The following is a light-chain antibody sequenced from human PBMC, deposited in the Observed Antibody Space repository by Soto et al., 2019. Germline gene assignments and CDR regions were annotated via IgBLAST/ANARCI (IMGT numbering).Light chain of an antibody. CDR1: QIVSSY. CDR3: QQRSIWAPLYS. J-gene: IGKJ2*01. CDR2: DAS. Sequence: EIVLTQSPATLSLSPGERATLSCRASQIVSSYLAWYQQKPGQAPRLLIYDASNRATGNPARFSGSGSVTDFTLTISSLEPEDFAVYYCQQRSIWAPLYSCGQGTKLEI. V-gene: IGKV3-11*01.